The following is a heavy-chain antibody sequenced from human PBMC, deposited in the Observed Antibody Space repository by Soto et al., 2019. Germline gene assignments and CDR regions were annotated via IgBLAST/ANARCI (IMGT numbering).Heavy chain of an antibody. CDR2: SYFTGNT. CDR3: ARHLPLYGSTRLDY. Sequence: SETLSLTCTVSCGSISSGTYSWGWIRQPPGKGLEWIGNSYFTGNTHYNPSPNSRVTMSVDTSKSQFSLSLTSVTAADTAVYYCARHLPLYGSTRLDYWGQGTLVTVAS. J-gene: IGHJ4*02. CDR1: CGSISSGTYS. V-gene: IGHV4-39*01. D-gene: IGHD2-8*01.